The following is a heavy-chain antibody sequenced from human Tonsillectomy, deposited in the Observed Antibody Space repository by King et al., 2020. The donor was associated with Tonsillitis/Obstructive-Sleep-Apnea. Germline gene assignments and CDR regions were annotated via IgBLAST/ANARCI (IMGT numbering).Heavy chain of an antibody. CDR3: TTRFSEYCSGGTCYNGMDV. CDR2: IKSKTDGRTT. Sequence: VQLVESGGGLVKPGGSLRLSCAASGFCCSEAWMNWVRQAPGKGLEWVGRIKSKTDGRTTDYAAPVKGRFTISRDDSKNTLYLQMNSLKTEDTAVYYCTTRFSEYCSGGTCYNGMDVWGQGTTVTVSS. V-gene: IGHV3-15*07. D-gene: IGHD2-15*01. J-gene: IGHJ6*01. CDR1: GFCCSEAW.